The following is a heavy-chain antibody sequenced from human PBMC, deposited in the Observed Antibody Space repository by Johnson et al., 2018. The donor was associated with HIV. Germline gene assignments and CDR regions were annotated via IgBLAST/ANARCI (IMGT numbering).Heavy chain of an antibody. CDR1: GFTFSYHG. CDR3: ARDFRAENRLLWFGELQPDAFDI. V-gene: IGHV3-48*04. Sequence: VQLVESGGGVVQPGESLRLSCRTFGFTFSYHGMHWVRQAPGKGLEWVSDISSRGSLIYYADSVKGRFTISRDNAENSLYLQMNNLRAEDTAVYYCARDFRAENRLLWFGELQPDAFDIWGQGTMVTVSS. D-gene: IGHD3-10*01. J-gene: IGHJ3*02. CDR2: ISSRGSLI.